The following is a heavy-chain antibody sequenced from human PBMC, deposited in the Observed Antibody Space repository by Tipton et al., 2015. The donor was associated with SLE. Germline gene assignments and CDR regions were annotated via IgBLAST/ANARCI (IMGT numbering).Heavy chain of an antibody. V-gene: IGHV4-39*07. J-gene: IGHJ3*02. Sequence: GLVKPSETLSLTCTVSGGSISSSSYYWGWIRQPPGKGLEWIGSIYYSGNTYYNPSLKSRVTISVDTSKNQFSLKLRSVTAADTAVYYCARYITMIVVGEAFDIWGQGTMVTVSS. D-gene: IGHD3-22*01. CDR3: ARYITMIVVGEAFDI. CDR1: GGSISSSSYY. CDR2: IYYSGNT.